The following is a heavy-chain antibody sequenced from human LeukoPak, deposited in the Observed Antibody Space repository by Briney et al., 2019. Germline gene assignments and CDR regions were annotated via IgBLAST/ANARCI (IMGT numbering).Heavy chain of an antibody. V-gene: IGHV3-7*01. J-gene: IGHJ6*03. Sequence: GGSLRLSCAASGFTFSSYWMSWVRQAPGKGLEWVANIKQDGSEKYYVDSVKGRFTISRDNAKNSLYLQMNSLRAEDTAVYYCARGLTGYYYYYMDVWGKGTTVTVSS. CDR1: GFTFSSYW. CDR3: ARGLTGYYYYYMDV. CDR2: IKQDGSEK.